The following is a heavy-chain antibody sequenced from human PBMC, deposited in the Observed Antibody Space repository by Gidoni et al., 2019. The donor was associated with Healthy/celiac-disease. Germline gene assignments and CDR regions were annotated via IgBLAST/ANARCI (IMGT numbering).Heavy chain of an antibody. J-gene: IGHJ3*02. V-gene: IGHV3-23*01. CDR3: AKHRQMTTVTLDAFDI. CDR1: GFRFSSYA. CDR2: ISGNGGST. Sequence: EVQLLESGGGLVQPGGSLRLSCAASGFRFSSYAMSWVRQAPGKGLEWVSSISGNGGSTYYADSVKGRFTISRDNSKNTLYLQMNSLRAEDTAVYYCAKHRQMTTVTLDAFDIWGQGTMVTVSS. D-gene: IGHD4-17*01.